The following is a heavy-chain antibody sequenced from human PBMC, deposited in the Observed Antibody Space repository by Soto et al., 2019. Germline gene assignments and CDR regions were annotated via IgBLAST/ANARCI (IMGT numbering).Heavy chain of an antibody. J-gene: IGHJ4*02. D-gene: IGHD3-10*01. V-gene: IGHV1-18*01. CDR3: ARGEGILWFGELLYYFDY. Sequence: GASVKVSCKASGYTFTSYGISWVRQAPGQGLERMGWISAYNGNTNYAQKLQGRVTMTTDTSTSTAYMELRSLRSDDTAVYYCARGEGILWFGELLYYFDYWGQGTLVTVSS. CDR1: GYTFTSYG. CDR2: ISAYNGNT.